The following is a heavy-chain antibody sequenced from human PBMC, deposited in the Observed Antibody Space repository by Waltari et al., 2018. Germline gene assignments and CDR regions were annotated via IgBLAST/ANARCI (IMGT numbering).Heavy chain of an antibody. V-gene: IGHV3-33*06. J-gene: IGHJ4*02. CDR3: AKDFSIVGATTLDY. CDR2: IWYDGSNK. Sequence: QVQLVESGGGVVQPGRSLRLSCAASGFTFSSYGMHWVRQAPGKGLEWVAVIWYDGSNKYYADSVKGRFTISRDNSKNTLYLQMNSLSAEDTAVYYCAKDFSIVGATTLDYWGQGTLVIVSS. CDR1: GFTFSSYG. D-gene: IGHD1-26*01.